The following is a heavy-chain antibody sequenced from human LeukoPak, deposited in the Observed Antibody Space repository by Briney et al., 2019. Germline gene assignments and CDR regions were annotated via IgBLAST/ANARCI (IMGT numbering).Heavy chain of an antibody. CDR3: AGERGEEYSSGWYKTNFFDN. Sequence: SETLSLTCTVSGDSFSSVTDYWAWIRQPPRKGLEWIASGDYSGGKYYNPSLESRVAISTDMSKSQISLKLTSVTGADTAVYYCAGERGEEYSSGWYKTNFFDNWGQGIRVTVSS. CDR2: GDYSGGK. J-gene: IGHJ4*02. V-gene: IGHV4-39*07. D-gene: IGHD6-19*01. CDR1: GDSFSSVTDY.